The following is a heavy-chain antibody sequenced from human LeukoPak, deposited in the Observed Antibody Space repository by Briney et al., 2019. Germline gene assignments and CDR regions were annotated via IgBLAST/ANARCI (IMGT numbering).Heavy chain of an antibody. CDR1: YSIXSDYY. Sequence: YSIXSDYYWGWIRQPPGKGREWIGSIYHSGSTYYNPSLKSRVTISVDRSKNKLSMRVSSVTAADTAVYYCXXXXXXXXXXXXXXXDYWGQXTXVTVSS. J-gene: IGHJ4*02. CDR2: IYHSGST. CDR3: XXXXXXXXXXXXXXXDY. V-gene: IGHV4-38-2*01.